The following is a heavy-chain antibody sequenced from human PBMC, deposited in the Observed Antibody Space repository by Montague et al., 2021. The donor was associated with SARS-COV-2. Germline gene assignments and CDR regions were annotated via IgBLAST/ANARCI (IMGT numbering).Heavy chain of an antibody. D-gene: IGHD1-20*01. CDR2: IHYSGST. CDR1: GGSISSYF. V-gene: IGHV4-59*13. CDR3: ARTEYNWNDWFDP. J-gene: IGHJ5*02. Sequence: SETLSLTCTVSGGSISSYFWSWIRQPPGKGLEWIGYIHYSGSTNYNPSLKSRVTISVDTSKNQFSLQLNSVTAADSAVYYCARTEYNWNDWFDPWGQGTLVTVSS.